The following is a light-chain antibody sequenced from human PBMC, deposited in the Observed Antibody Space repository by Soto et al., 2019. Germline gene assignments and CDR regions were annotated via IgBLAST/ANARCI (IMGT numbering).Light chain of an antibody. CDR3: QHYYSYPRT. J-gene: IGKJ1*01. V-gene: IGKV1-8*01. CDR1: QGISSY. Sequence: AIRMTQSPSSFSASTGDRVTITCRASQGISSYLAWYQQKPGKAPKLLIYTASTLQSGVPSRFSGSGSGTDFTLTISGLQSEDFVTYYCQHYYSYPRTFGQGTKVEIK. CDR2: TAS.